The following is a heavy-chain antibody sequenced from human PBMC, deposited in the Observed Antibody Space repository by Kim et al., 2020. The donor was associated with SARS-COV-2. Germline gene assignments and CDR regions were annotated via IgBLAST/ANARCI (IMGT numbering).Heavy chain of an antibody. CDR3: TTGGEDFYYYGMDV. CDR2: IKSKTDGGTT. J-gene: IGHJ6*02. D-gene: IGHD2-21*01. CDR1: GFTFSNAW. Sequence: GGSLRLSCAASGFTFSNAWMSWVRQAPGKGLEWVGRIKSKTDGGTTDYAAPVKGRFTISRDDSKNTLYLQMNSLKTEDTAVYYCTTGGEDFYYYGMDVWGQGTTVTVSS. V-gene: IGHV3-15*01.